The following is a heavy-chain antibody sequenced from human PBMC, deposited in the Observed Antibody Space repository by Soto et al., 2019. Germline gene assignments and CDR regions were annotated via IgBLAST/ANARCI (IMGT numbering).Heavy chain of an antibody. D-gene: IGHD3-10*01. Sequence: AASVRLSCAACGCTFSRYAMSWVRQAPGKGLEWVSSISGRGGSTHFADSVKGRFIISRDNSKNTLFLQMNSLRAEDAAVYYCAKWSLSGNYYSSFDYWGQGTPVTAPQ. CDR3: AKWSLSGNYYSSFDY. CDR2: ISGRGGST. V-gene: IGHV3-23*01. CDR1: GCTFSRYA. J-gene: IGHJ4*02.